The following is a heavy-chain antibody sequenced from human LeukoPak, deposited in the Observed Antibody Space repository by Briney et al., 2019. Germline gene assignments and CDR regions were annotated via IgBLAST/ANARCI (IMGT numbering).Heavy chain of an antibody. CDR1: GGSISSYY. CDR3: ARGIVGATTPGNWFDP. D-gene: IGHD1-26*01. V-gene: IGHV4-59*01. J-gene: IGHJ5*02. Sequence: PPETLSLTCTVSGGSISSYYWSWIRQPPGKGLEWIGYIYHSGSTNYNPSLKSRVTISVDTSKNQFSLKLSSVTAADTAVYYCARGIVGATTPGNWFDPWGQGTLVTVSS. CDR2: IYHSGST.